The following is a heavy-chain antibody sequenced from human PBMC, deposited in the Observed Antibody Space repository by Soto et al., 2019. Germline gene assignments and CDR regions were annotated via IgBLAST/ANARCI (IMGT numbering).Heavy chain of an antibody. V-gene: IGHV3-66*03. CDR2: IYSCGST. J-gene: IGHJ4*02. CDR3: ARESEDLTSNFDY. CDR1: GFTVSSNY. Sequence: PGGSLRLSCAASGFTVSSNYMSWVRQAPGKGLEWVSVIYSCGSTYYGDSMKGRFTISRDNAKNSLYLEMNSLRAEDTAVYYCARESEDLTSNFDYWGQGTLVTVSS.